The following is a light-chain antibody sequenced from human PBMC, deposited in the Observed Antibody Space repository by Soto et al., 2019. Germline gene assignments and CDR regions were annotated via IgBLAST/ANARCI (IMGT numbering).Light chain of an antibody. CDR1: QSVSSY. CDR3: QQRSNWFT. V-gene: IGKV3-11*01. J-gene: IGKJ4*01. CDR2: DAS. Sequence: EIVLTQSPATLSLSPGERATLSCRASQSVSSYLAWYQQKPGQAPSLLIYDASSRATGIPASFSGSGSGTDFTLTISSLQPEDFAVYYCQQRSNWFTFGGGTKVEIK.